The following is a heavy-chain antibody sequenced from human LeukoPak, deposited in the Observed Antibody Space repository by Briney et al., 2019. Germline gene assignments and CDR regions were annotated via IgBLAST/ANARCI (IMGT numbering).Heavy chain of an antibody. J-gene: IGHJ4*02. CDR2: INPNSGGT. CDR1: GYTFTSYY. Sequence: ASVKVSCKASGYTFTSYYMHWVRQAPGQGLEWMGWINPNSGGTNYAQKFQGRVTMTRDTSISTAYMELSRLRSDDTAVYYCATWGYSSSSPLGLLDYWGQGTLVTVSS. V-gene: IGHV1-2*02. CDR3: ATWGYSSSSPLGLLDY. D-gene: IGHD6-6*01.